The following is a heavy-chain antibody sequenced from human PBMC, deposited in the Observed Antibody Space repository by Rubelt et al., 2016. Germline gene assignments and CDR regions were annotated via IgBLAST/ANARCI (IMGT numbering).Heavy chain of an antibody. D-gene: IGHD3-10*01. V-gene: IGHV4-34*02. CDR2: ISHRGST. CDR1: GGSLNNHY. CDR3: VTRLGSPDY. J-gene: IGHJ4*02. Sequence: QVQLQQWGAGLLKPSESLSLTCLVYGGSLNNHYWAWIRQPPGKGLEWIGEISHRGSTNYDPALKRRGTISGDTSKNQFALKVSSVTAADTAVYDCVTRLGSPDYWGQGTLVTVSS.